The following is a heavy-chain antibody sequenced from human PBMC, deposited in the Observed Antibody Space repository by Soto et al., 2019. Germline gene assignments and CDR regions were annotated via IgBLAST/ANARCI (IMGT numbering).Heavy chain of an antibody. D-gene: IGHD3-10*01. J-gene: IGHJ4*02. V-gene: IGHV1-2*04. CDR3: ARAPLWFGESLQEGFDY. CDR1: GYTFTGYY. Sequence: ASVKVSCKASGYTFTGYYMHWVRQAPGQGLEWMGWINPNSGGTNYAQKFQGWVTMTRDTSISTAYMELSRLRSDDTAVYYCARAPLWFGESLQEGFDYWGQGTLVTVSS. CDR2: INPNSGGT.